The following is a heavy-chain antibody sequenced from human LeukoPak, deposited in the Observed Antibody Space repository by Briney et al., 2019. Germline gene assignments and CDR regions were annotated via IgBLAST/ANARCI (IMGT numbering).Heavy chain of an antibody. D-gene: IGHD4-17*01. J-gene: IGHJ5*02. Sequence: PGGSLRLSCAASGFTFSSYAMHWVRQAPGKGLEWVAVISYDGSNKYYADSVKGRFTISRDNSKNTLYLQMNSLRGEDTAVYYCTPYRLYGDQTDWFDPWGQGTLVTVSS. V-gene: IGHV3-30*04. CDR3: TPYRLYGDQTDWFDP. CDR1: GFTFSSYA. CDR2: ISYDGSNK.